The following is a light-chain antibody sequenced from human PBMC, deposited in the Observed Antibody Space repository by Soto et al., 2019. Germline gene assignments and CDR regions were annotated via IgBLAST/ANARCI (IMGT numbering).Light chain of an antibody. CDR3: QQYDNLPLT. J-gene: IGKJ3*01. CDR1: QDISNY. Sequence: DIQMTQSPSSLSASVGDRVTITCQASQDISNYLYWYQQKPGKAPKLLIYDASNLGSGVPSRFSGSGSGTDFTFTISSLQPEDIATYYCQQYDNLPLTFGPGTKVDIK. V-gene: IGKV1-33*01. CDR2: DAS.